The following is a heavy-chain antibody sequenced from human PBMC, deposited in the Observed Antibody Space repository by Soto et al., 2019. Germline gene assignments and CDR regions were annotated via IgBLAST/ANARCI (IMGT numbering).Heavy chain of an antibody. CDR3: TLIFGVVTAFS. J-gene: IGHJ4*02. V-gene: IGHV3-73*02. D-gene: IGHD3-3*01. CDR1: GFTFSGSA. CDR2: IRSKANSYAT. Sequence: EVQLVESGGGLVQPGGSLKLSCAASGFTFSGSAMHWVRQASGKGLEWVGRIRSKANSYATAYAASVKGRFTISREDSKNTAYLQMNSLKTEDTAVYYCTLIFGVVTAFSWGQGTLVTVSS.